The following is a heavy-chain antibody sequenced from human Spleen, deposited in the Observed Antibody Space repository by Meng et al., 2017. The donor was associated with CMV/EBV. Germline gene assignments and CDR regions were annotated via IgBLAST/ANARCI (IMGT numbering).Heavy chain of an antibody. Sequence: GESLKISCAASGFTFSSYGMHWVRQAPGKGLEWVAFIRYDGSNKYCADSVKGRFTISRDDSKNTLYLQMNSLRPEDTALYYCARDSHQVGIGDYWGQGTLVTVSS. V-gene: IGHV3-30*02. D-gene: IGHD2-21*01. J-gene: IGHJ4*02. CDR1: GFTFSSYG. CDR3: ARDSHQVGIGDY. CDR2: IRYDGSNK.